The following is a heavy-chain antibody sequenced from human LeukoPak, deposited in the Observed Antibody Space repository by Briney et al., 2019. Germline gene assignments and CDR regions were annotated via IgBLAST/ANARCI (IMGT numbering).Heavy chain of an antibody. V-gene: IGHV4-39*07. J-gene: IGHJ5*02. Sequence: PSETLSLTCTVSGGSISSSSYYWGWIRQPPGKGLEWIGSIYYSGSTYYNPSLKSRVTISVDTSKNQFSLKLSSVTAADTAVYYCARAGDGYKGWFDPWGQGTLVTVSS. CDR1: GGSISSSSYY. CDR2: IYYSGST. D-gene: IGHD5-24*01. CDR3: ARAGDGYKGWFDP.